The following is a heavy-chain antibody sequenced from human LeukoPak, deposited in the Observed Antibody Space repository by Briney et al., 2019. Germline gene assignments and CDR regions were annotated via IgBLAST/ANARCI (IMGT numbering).Heavy chain of an antibody. CDR3: ARGTLDN. CDR2: IYSDGST. D-gene: IGHD3/OR15-3a*01. Sequence: PGGSLRLSCAASGFIVSTSYINWVRQAPGKGLEWVSVIYSDGSTKYADSVKARFTISRDNSKNTVYLQMKSLRVEDTAVYYCARGTLDNWGQGTLVTVSS. V-gene: IGHV3-53*01. CDR1: GFIVSTSY. J-gene: IGHJ4*02.